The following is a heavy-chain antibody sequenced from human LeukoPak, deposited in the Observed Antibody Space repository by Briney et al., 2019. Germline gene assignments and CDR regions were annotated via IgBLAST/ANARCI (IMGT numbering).Heavy chain of an antibody. Sequence: PSETLSLTCTVSGGSISSYYWSWIRQPAGKGLEWIGRIYTSGSTNYNPSLMSRVTMSVDTSKNQFSLKLSSVTAADTAEYYCARDQGLDSSSWYWDAFDIWGQGAMVTVSS. J-gene: IGHJ3*02. CDR2: IYTSGST. V-gene: IGHV4-4*07. D-gene: IGHD6-13*01. CDR3: ARDQGLDSSSWYWDAFDI. CDR1: GGSISSYY.